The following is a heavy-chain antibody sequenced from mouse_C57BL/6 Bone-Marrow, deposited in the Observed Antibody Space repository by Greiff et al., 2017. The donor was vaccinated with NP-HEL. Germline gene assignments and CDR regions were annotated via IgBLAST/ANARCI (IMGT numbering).Heavy chain of an antibody. CDR3: ARDRGFITTARGYFDV. CDR1: GFTFSDYY. V-gene: IGHV5-16*01. CDR2: INYDGSST. Sequence: EVQLVESEGGLVQPGSSMKLSCTASGFTFSDYYMAWVRQVPEKGLEWVANINYDGSSTYYLDSLKSRFIISRDNAKNILYLQMSSLKSEDTATYYCARDRGFITTARGYFDVWGTGTTVTVSS. D-gene: IGHD1-1*01. J-gene: IGHJ1*03.